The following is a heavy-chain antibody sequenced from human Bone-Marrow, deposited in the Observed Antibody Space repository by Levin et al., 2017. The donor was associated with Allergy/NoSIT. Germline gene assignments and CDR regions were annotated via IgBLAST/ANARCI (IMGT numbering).Heavy chain of an antibody. CDR3: VRAQSLVRGVIIITDAFDI. CDR2: ISSDGKST. CDR1: GFTFSNYA. J-gene: IGHJ3*02. V-gene: IGHV3-30*03. Sequence: GGSLRLSCAASGFTFSNYAIHWVRQAPGKGLEWVAFISSDGKSTYFPDSVKGRFTISRDNSVNTLYLQMNSLRAEDTAVYYCVRAQSLVRGVIIITDAFDIWGQGTMVTVSS. D-gene: IGHD3-10*01.